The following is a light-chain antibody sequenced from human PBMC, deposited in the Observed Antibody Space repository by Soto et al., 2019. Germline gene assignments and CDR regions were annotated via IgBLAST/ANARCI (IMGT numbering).Light chain of an antibody. Sequence: DIQMTQSPSALSASEGDRVTITCRASQSISSNLNWYQQKAGKAPKLLIYAASSLQSGVPSRFSGSGSGTDFTLTISSLQPEDFATYYFQQSSSTPLTFGGGTKVEIK. V-gene: IGKV1-39*01. CDR1: QSISSN. CDR3: QQSSSTPLT. J-gene: IGKJ4*01. CDR2: AAS.